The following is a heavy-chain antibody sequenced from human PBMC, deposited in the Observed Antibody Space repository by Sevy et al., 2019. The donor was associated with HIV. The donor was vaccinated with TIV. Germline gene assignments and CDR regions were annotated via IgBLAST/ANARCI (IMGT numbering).Heavy chain of an antibody. D-gene: IGHD6-13*01. CDR1: GFTFTSYA. CDR2: ISYDGSNK. V-gene: IGHV3-30-3*01. Sequence: GGSLRLSCAASGFTFTSYAMHWVRQAPGKGLEWVGVISYDGSNKDYADSVKGRFTMPRDNSKNTLYLQMNSLRAEDTAVYYCARDFAAAGTYYFDYWGQGTLVTVSS. J-gene: IGHJ4*02. CDR3: ARDFAAAGTYYFDY.